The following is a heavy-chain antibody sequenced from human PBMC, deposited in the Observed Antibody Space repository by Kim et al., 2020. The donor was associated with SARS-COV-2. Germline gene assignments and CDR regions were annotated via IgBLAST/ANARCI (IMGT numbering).Heavy chain of an antibody. CDR3: TRGGTTLAYYYYGLDV. V-gene: IGHV3-33*01. D-gene: IGHD1-7*01. J-gene: IGHJ6*02. Sequence: GGSLRLSCAASGFIFSSYGLHWVRQAPGKGLEWVVVIWYDGSDKHYADSVKGRFSISRDNSKNTLYLQMNSLRVEDTAIYYCTRGGTTLAYYYYGLDVWGQGTTVTVSS. CDR2: IWYDGSDK. CDR1: GFIFSSYG.